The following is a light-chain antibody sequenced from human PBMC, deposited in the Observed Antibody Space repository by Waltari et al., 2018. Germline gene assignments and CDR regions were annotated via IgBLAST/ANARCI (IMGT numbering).Light chain of an antibody. Sequence: DIQLTQSPSSLSASEGDRVTITCRASQNIRSYLNWYQQSPGKAPNLLIYGASSLQSGIPSRFSVSGYGTDFTLTISSLQPKDFTTYYCQQGYTAPLTFGGGTKLEIK. CDR3: QQGYTAPLT. CDR2: GAS. CDR1: QNIRSY. V-gene: IGKV1-39*01. J-gene: IGKJ4*01.